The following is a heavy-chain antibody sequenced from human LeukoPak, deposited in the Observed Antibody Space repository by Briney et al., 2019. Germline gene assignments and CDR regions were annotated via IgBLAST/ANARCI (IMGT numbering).Heavy chain of an antibody. V-gene: IGHV4-30-4*08. CDR1: GGSTSSGDYY. D-gene: IGHD2-2*01. CDR3: ARAGAYCSSTSCYGQNWFDP. Sequence: SQTLSLTCTVSGGSTSSGDYYWSWIRQPPGKGLEWIGYIYYSGSTYYNPSLKSRVTISVDTSKNQFSLKLSSVTAADTAVYYCARAGAYCSSTSCYGQNWFDPWGQGTLVTVSS. CDR2: IYYSGST. J-gene: IGHJ5*02.